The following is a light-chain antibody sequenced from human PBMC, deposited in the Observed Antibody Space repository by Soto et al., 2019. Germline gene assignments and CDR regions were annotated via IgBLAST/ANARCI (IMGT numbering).Light chain of an antibody. J-gene: IGKJ3*01. V-gene: IGKV3-11*01. Sequence: EIVLTQSPATLSLSPGERATLSCRASQSVSSYLAWYQQKPGQAPRLLIYDASNRATGIPARFSGSGSGTDFTLTITSLEPEDFAVYYCQQRGNWPPFAFGPGTKVEI. CDR3: QQRGNWPPFA. CDR2: DAS. CDR1: QSVSSY.